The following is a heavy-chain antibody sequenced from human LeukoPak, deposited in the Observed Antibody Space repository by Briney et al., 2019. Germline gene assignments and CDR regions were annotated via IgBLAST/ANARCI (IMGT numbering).Heavy chain of an antibody. J-gene: IGHJ3*02. Sequence: GGSLRLSCAASGFTFSSYAMHWVRQAPGKGLEWVAVISYDGSNKYYAESVKGRFTISRDNSKNTLYLQMNSLRAEDTAVYYCAKFKGITFGGVIANDAFDIWGQGTMVTVSS. D-gene: IGHD3-16*02. CDR1: GFTFSSYA. V-gene: IGHV3-30*04. CDR2: ISYDGSNK. CDR3: AKFKGITFGGVIANDAFDI.